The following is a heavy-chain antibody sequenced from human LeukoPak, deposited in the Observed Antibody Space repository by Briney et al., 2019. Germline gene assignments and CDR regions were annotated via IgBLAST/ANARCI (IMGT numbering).Heavy chain of an antibody. V-gene: IGHV4-34*01. CDR1: GGSFSGYY. J-gene: IGHJ1*01. D-gene: IGHD6-13*01. CDR2: INHSGST. CDR3: ARAFVGSSLKYFQH. Sequence: PSETLSLTCAVYGGSFSGYYWSWIRHPPGEGLEGIGEINHSGSTNYNPSLKSRVTISVDTSKNQFSLKLSSVTAADTAVYYCARAFVGSSLKYFQHWGQGTLVTVSS.